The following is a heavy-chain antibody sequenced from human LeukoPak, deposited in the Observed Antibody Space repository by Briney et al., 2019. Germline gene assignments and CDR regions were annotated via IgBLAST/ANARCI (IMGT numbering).Heavy chain of an antibody. J-gene: IGHJ4*02. V-gene: IGHV3-15*01. CDR2: IKSKTDGGTT. CDR3: TRGVVPAAKSDY. D-gene: IGHD2-2*01. CDR1: GFTFSNAW. Sequence: GGSLRLSCAASGFTFSNAWMSWVRQAPGKGLEWVGRIKSKTDGGTTDYAAPVKGRFTISKDDSKNTLYLQMNSLKTEDTAVYYCTRGVVPAAKSDYWGQGTLVTVSS.